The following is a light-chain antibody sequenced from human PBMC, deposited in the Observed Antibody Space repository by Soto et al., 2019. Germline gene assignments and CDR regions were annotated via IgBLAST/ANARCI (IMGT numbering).Light chain of an antibody. Sequence: ELLLSQPPGTPSFSPGERADLSGRASYSVSSIYLAWHQQRHGQAPRLLTYGASSRASGIPDRLRCSGSGTDFTRTISRLEPEESAVYDRQQYGRSPWTFRQGTKV. CDR1: YSVSSIY. V-gene: IGKV3-20*01. CDR3: QQYGRSPWT. J-gene: IGKJ1*01. CDR2: GAS.